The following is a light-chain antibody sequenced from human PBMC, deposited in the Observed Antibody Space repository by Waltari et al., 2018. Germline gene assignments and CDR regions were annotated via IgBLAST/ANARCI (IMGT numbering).Light chain of an antibody. CDR2: ENT. Sequence: QSVLTQPPSVSTAPGQRVTISCSGGSSNIGNNYVSWYRQFPGTAPKLLSYENTERPSGLPGRFSGTKSGRSATLDITGLQAGDEADYYCGTWDSSLSGAVFGGGTHLTVL. CDR3: GTWDSSLSGAV. V-gene: IGLV1-51*02. CDR1: SSNIGNNY. J-gene: IGLJ7*01.